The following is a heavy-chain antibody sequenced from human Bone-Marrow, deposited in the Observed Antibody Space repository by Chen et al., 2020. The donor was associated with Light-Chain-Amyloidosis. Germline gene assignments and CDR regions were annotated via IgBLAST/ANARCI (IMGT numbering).Heavy chain of an antibody. J-gene: IGHJ4*02. CDR3: SRSGAVAGIFDS. D-gene: IGHD6-19*01. V-gene: IGHV1-69*01. CDR1: GGTFSSDA. Sequence: QVQLVQSGAEVRKPGSSVKVSCKASGGTFSSDAVSGVRQAPGQGLGWMGGIVPILGTAYYAQKFQGRVTIIADGSTKTVYMDLSSLKSDDTAVYYCSRSGAVAGIFDSWGQGTLVTVSS. CDR2: IVPILGTA.